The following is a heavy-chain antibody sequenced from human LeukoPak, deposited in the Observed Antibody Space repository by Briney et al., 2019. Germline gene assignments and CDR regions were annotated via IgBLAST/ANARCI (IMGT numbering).Heavy chain of an antibody. CDR2: ISYDGSNK. D-gene: IGHD4-11*01. CDR3: ANTFHSDLGAFDI. J-gene: IGHJ3*02. V-gene: IGHV3-30-3*01. CDR1: GFTFSSYA. Sequence: PGRSLRLSCAASGFTFSSYAMHWVRQAPGKGLEWVAVISYDGSNKYYADSVKGRFTISRDNSKNTLYLQMNSLRAEDTAVYYCANTFHSDLGAFDIWGQGTMVTVSS.